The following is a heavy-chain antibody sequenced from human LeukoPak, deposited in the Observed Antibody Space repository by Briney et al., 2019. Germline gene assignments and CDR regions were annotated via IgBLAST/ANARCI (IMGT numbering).Heavy chain of an antibody. CDR3: ARLIRIDDAFDI. CDR2: FDPEDGET. V-gene: IGHV1-24*01. J-gene: IGHJ3*02. Sequence: GASVKVSCKVSGYTLTELSMHWVRQAPGKGREWMGGFDPEDGETIYAQKIQGRVTMTEDTSTDTAYMELSSLRSEDTAVYYCARLIRIDDAFDIWGQGTMVTVSS. D-gene: IGHD1-14*01. CDR1: GYTLTELS.